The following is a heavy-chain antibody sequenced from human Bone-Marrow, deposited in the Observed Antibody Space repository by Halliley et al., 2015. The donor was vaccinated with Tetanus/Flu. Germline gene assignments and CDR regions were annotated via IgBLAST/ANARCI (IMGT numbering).Heavy chain of an antibody. CDR3: ARDYGSYYRYFDY. CDR2: IFDSGTT. Sequence: TLSLTCTVFGGSISSGGYSWNWIRQRPGEGLEWIGLIFDSGTTYYNPSLESRLTISVDRSKNRVSLKVTSVTAADTAVYFCARDYGSYYRYFDYWGRGTLVTVSS. CDR1: GGSISSGGYS. D-gene: IGHD1-26*01. J-gene: IGHJ4*02. V-gene: IGHV4-31*03.